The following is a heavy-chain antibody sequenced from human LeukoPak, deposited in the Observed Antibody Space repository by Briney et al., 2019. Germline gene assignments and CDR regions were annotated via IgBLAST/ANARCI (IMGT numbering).Heavy chain of an antibody. Sequence: GGSQRLSCVASGLPIADFAMHWVRQAPGKGLEWVSLISGDGVSTFYADSVKGRFSISRDNSKNSLSLEMNSLRTEDTAMYYCARESGKFDYWGQGTLVAVSS. CDR1: GLPIADFA. CDR3: ARESGKFDY. V-gene: IGHV3-43*02. CDR2: ISGDGVST. J-gene: IGHJ4*02.